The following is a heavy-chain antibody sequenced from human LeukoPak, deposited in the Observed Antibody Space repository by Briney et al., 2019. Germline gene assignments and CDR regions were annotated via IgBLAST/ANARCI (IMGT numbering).Heavy chain of an antibody. V-gene: IGHV1-8*01. J-gene: IGHJ4*02. Sequence: ASVKVSCKASGYTFTSYDFNWVRQATGQRPEWMGWMSPNSGDTGYAQRFQDRVTITRNTSISTAYMELSSLRSDDTAVYYCARGPPNWGYDYWGPGTLVTVSS. CDR3: ARGPPNWGYDY. D-gene: IGHD7-27*01. CDR1: GYTFTSYD. CDR2: MSPNSGDT.